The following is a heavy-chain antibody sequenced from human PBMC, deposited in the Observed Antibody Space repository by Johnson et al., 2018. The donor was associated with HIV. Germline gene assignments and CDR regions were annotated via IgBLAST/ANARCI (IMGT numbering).Heavy chain of an antibody. CDR1: GFTFSNYA. CDR2: IGGSGSTT. J-gene: IGHJ3*01. Sequence: VQLVESGGGLVQPGGSLRLSCAGSGFTFSNYAMGWVRQAPGKGLEWVSTIGGSGSTTYYPDSLKGRFTISRDNSKNTLYLQMNSLRAEDTAVYYCAKDAWGAVTESLDVWGRGTRVTVSS. V-gene: IGHV3-23*04. D-gene: IGHD4-17*01. CDR3: AKDAWGAVTESLDV.